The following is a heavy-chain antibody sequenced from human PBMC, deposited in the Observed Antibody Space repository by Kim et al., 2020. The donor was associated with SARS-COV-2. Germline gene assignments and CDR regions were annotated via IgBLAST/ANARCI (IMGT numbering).Heavy chain of an antibody. V-gene: IGHV4-59*08. D-gene: IGHD5-12*01. Sequence: SETLSLTCTVSGGSISTYYWSWIRRPPGKGLEWVGYVYHSGTTNYNPSLRGRVSISVDTSNSQLSLKLSSVTAADTAVYYCARHRIRGYASSHLDSWGQGTLVSVSS. CDR1: GGSISTYY. CDR2: VYHSGTT. J-gene: IGHJ4*02. CDR3: ARHRIRGYASSHLDS.